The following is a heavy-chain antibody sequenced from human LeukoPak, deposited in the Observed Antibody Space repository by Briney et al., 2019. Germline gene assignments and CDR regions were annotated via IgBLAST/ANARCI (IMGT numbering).Heavy chain of an antibody. D-gene: IGHD6-25*01. J-gene: IGHJ4*02. CDR2: IKTDGSDT. CDR3: ARYSSGFGY. V-gene: IGHV3-74*01. CDR1: GFTFSSYC. Sequence: GGSLRLSCAASGFTFSSYCMHWFSQAPGKGLVWVSRIKTDGSDTTYADSVKGRFTISRDNAKNTMYLQMNSLRAEDTAVYYCARYSSGFGYWGQGTLVTVSS.